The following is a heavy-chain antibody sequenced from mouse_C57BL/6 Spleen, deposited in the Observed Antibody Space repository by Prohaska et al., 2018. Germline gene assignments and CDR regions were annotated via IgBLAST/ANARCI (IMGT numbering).Heavy chain of an antibody. Sequence: QVQLQQPGAELVKPGASVKLSCKASGYTFTSYWMQWVKQRPGKGLEWSGENNPSDSYTKYNQKLNGKATLTVDTSSSTAYMQLSSLTSEDSAVYYCARGSYGNYWYFDVWGTGTTVTVSS. CDR3: ARGSYGNYWYFDV. J-gene: IGHJ1*03. D-gene: IGHD2-1*01. CDR1: GYTFTSYW. V-gene: IGHV1-50*01. CDR2: NNPSDSYT.